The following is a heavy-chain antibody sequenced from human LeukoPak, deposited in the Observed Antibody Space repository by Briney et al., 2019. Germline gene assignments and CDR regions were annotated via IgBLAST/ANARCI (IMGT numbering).Heavy chain of an antibody. V-gene: IGHV3-30*18. Sequence: GGSLRLSCAASGFTFSSYGMHWVRQAPGKGLEWVAVISYDGSSKYYTDSVKGRFTISRDNSKNTLYLQMNSLRAEDTAVYYCAKVPKTYYYDSSGSPGGQGTLVTVSS. CDR2: ISYDGSSK. J-gene: IGHJ5*02. D-gene: IGHD3-22*01. CDR1: GFTFSSYG. CDR3: AKVPKTYYYDSSGSP.